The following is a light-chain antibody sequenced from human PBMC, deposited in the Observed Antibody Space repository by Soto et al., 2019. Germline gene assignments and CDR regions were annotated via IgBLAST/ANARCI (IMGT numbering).Light chain of an antibody. CDR1: QGISNY. J-gene: IGKJ4*01. CDR2: AAS. CDR3: QKYTSAST. Sequence: DIQMTQSPSSLSASVGDRVTITCRACQGISNYLAWYQQKPGKVPKLLIYAASTLQSGVPSRFSGSGSGTDFTLTISSLQPEDVASYYCQKYTSASTFGGGTKVEI. V-gene: IGKV1-27*01.